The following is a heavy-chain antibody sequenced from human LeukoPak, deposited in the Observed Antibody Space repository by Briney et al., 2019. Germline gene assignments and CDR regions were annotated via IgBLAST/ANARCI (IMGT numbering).Heavy chain of an antibody. D-gene: IGHD5/OR15-5a*01. CDR3: TTDPFMLDVYHFHY. CDR1: GFTFSSAW. V-gene: IGHV3-15*01. Sequence: GGSLRLSCAASGFTFSSAWMTWVRQAPGKGLEWVGHIKSKADGGTTDYAAPAKGRFTISRDDSKNTLSLQMNSLKYEDTAVYYCTTDPFMLDVYHFHYWGQGTLVTVSS. CDR2: IKSKADGGTT. J-gene: IGHJ4*02.